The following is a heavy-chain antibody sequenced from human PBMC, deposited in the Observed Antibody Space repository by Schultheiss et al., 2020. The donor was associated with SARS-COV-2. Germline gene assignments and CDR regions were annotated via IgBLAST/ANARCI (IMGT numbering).Heavy chain of an antibody. CDR1: GYTFTSYD. CDR3: ARWLGYCSSGTCYHYYGMDV. V-gene: IGHV1-8*03. D-gene: IGHD2-15*01. Sequence: ASVKVSCKASGYTFTSYDINWVRQATGQGLEWMGWMNPNSGNTGYAQKFQGRVTITRNTSISTAYMELSSLRSEDTAVYYCARWLGYCSSGTCYHYYGMDVWGQGTAVTVSS. CDR2: MNPNSGNT. J-gene: IGHJ6*02.